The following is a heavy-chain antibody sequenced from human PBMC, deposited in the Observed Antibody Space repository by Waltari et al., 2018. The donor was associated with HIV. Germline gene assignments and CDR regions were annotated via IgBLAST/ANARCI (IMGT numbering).Heavy chain of an antibody. J-gene: IGHJ4*02. CDR2: IYTSGRT. CDR3: AGQYYDFWSAPEDY. CDR1: GGSISSGSYY. D-gene: IGHD3-3*01. Sequence: QVQLQESGPGLVKPSQTLSLTCTVSGGSISSGSYYWSWIRQPAGKGLEWIGRIYTSGRTNYNPSLKSRVTISVDTSKNLFSLKLSSVTAADTAVYYCAGQYYDFWSAPEDYWGQGTLVTVSS. V-gene: IGHV4-61*02.